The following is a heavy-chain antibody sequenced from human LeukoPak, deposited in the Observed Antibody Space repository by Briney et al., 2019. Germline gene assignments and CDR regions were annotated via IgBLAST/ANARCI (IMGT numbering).Heavy chain of an antibody. CDR3: ARGPSITIFGNYYYMDV. Sequence: ASVKVSCKASGYTFTSYDINWVRQATGQGLEWMGWMNPNSGNTGYAQKFQGRVTITRNTSISTAYMELSSLRSEDTAVYYCARGPSITIFGNYYYMDVWGKGTTVTVSS. V-gene: IGHV1-8*03. CDR1: GYTFTSYD. CDR2: MNPNSGNT. D-gene: IGHD3-3*01. J-gene: IGHJ6*03.